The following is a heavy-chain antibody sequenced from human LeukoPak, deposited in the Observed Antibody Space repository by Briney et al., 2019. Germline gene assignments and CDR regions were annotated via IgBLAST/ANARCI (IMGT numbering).Heavy chain of an antibody. J-gene: IGHJ4*02. CDR1: GLTFSSYA. CDR3: AEGPHIRTMWLFDS. V-gene: IGHV3-23*01. Sequence: PGGSLRLSCAASGLTFSSYAMSWVRQAPGKGLEWVSSITGSGAETSSADAVKGRFTISRDNSKNTLYLQMNTLRAEDTAVYYCAEGPHIRTMWLFDSWGQGSLVTVSS. D-gene: IGHD1-14*01. CDR2: ITGSGAET.